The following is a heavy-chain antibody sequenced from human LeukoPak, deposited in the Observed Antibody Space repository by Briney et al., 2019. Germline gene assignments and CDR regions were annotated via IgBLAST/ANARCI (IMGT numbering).Heavy chain of an antibody. J-gene: IGHJ4*02. CDR3: ARDRNTDFWSGYYTNYFDY. Sequence: GGSLRLSCAASGFTFSTYWMTWVRQAPGKGLEWVANIKQDGSEKYYVDSVKGRFTISRDNAKNSLYLQMNSLRAEDTAVYYCARDRNTDFWSGYYTNYFDYWGQGTLVTVSS. CDR1: GFTFSTYW. CDR2: IKQDGSEK. D-gene: IGHD3-3*01. V-gene: IGHV3-7*01.